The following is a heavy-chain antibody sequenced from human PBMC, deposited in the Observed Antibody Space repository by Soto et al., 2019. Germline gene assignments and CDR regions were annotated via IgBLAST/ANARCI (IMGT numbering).Heavy chain of an antibody. CDR1: GGTFSSYA. CDR3: ASSRAKRLVHWFDP. D-gene: IGHD6-6*01. CDR2: IIPIFGTA. Sequence: SVKVSCKASGGTFSSYAISWVRQAPGQGLEWMGGIIPIFGTANYAQKFQGRVTITADESTSTAYMELSSLRSEDTAVYYCASSRAKRLVHWFDPWGQGTLVTVS. V-gene: IGHV1-69*13. J-gene: IGHJ5*02.